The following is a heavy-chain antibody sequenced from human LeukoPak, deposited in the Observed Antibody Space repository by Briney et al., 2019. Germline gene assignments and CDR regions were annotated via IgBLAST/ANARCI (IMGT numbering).Heavy chain of an antibody. J-gene: IGHJ4*02. D-gene: IGHD6-13*01. CDR3: ARGLGYSGSWYFDY. Sequence: GESLKISCKGSGYRFTSYWIAWVRQMPGKGLESMEIIYPGDSDTRYSPSFQGQVTLSADKSISTAYLQWSSLKASDTAMYYCARGLGYSGSWYFDYWGQGTLVTVSS. CDR1: GYRFTSYW. CDR2: IYPGDSDT. V-gene: IGHV5-51*01.